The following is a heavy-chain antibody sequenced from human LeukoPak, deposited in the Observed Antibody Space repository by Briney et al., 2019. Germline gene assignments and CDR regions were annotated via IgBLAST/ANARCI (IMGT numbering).Heavy chain of an antibody. Sequence: PGGSLSLSCAASGFRVSANYMSWVRQAPGKGLEWVSVIYSGGSTYYADSVKGRFTISRDNSKNTLYLQMNSLRSEDTAVYYCARASLTVTPLFDYWGQGTLVTVSS. CDR2: IYSGGST. CDR3: ARASLTVTPLFDY. D-gene: IGHD4-17*01. V-gene: IGHV3-53*05. CDR1: GFRVSANY. J-gene: IGHJ4*02.